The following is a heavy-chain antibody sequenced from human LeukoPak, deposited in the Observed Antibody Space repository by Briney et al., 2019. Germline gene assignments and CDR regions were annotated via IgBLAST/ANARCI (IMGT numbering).Heavy chain of an antibody. CDR2: INHNGNVN. CDR1: GFTVSSTY. J-gene: IGHJ6*02. CDR3: ARGGGLDV. D-gene: IGHD3-16*01. V-gene: IGHV3-7*03. Sequence: GGSLRLSCAASGFTVSSTYMSWVRQTPGKGLEWVASINHNGNVNYYVDSVKGRFTISRDNAKNSLYLQMSNLRAEDTAVYFCARGGGLDVWGQGATVTVSS.